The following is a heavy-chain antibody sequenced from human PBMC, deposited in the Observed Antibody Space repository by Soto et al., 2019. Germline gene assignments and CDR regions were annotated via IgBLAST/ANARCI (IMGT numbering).Heavy chain of an antibody. CDR3: TRADLSGGTRPRYGFRYYYYGMDV. D-gene: IGHD2-15*01. Sequence: HPGESLRLSCTASGFTFGDYAMSWFRQVPGKGLEWVGFIRSKAYGGTTEYAASVKGRFTISRDDSKSIAYLQMNSLKTEDTAVYYCTRADLSGGTRPRYGFRYYYYGMDVWGQGTTVTVSS. J-gene: IGHJ6*02. V-gene: IGHV3-49*03. CDR1: GFTFGDYA. CDR2: IRSKAYGGTT.